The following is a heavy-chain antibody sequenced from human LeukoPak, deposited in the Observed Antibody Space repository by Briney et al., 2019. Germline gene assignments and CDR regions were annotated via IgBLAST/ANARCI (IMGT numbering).Heavy chain of an antibody. CDR1: GFTFSSYW. CDR3: ASHNNWRFDY. D-gene: IGHD1-1*01. J-gene: IGHJ4*02. CDR2: IKEDGSEM. Sequence: GGSLRLSCAASGFTFSSYWMSWVRQAPGKGLEWVANIKEDGSEMYYVDSVKGRFTISRDNAKNSLYLQMNSLRAEDTAVYYCASHNNWRFDYWGQGTLVTVFS. V-gene: IGHV3-7*01.